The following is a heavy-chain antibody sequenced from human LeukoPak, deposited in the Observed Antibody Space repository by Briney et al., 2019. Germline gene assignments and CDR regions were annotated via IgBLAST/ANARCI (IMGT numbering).Heavy chain of an antibody. Sequence: SETLSLTCTVSGDPVSRGCCYWSWIRQPPGKELEWIGYVYHTGSTNYNPSLKSRVTISVDTSKNEFSLKMTSVTAADTAVYYCARGFASGWYSRYDPWGQGTLVTVSS. J-gene: IGHJ5*02. CDR2: VYHTGST. V-gene: IGHV4-61*01. D-gene: IGHD6-19*01. CDR1: GDPVSRGCCY. CDR3: ARGFASGWYSRYDP.